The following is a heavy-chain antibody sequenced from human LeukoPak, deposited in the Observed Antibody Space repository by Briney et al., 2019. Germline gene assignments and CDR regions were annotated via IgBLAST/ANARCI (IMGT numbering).Heavy chain of an antibody. D-gene: IGHD5-18*01. CDR2: INHSGST. J-gene: IGHJ4*02. CDR1: GGSFSGYY. Sequence: SETLSLTCAAYGGSFSGYYWSWIRQPPGKGLEWIGEINHSGSTNYNPSLKSRVTISVDTSKNQFSLKLSSVTAADTAVYYCARDERGYSYGSESAEPEAGFDYWGQGTLVTVSS. V-gene: IGHV4-34*01. CDR3: ARDERGYSYGSESAEPEAGFDY.